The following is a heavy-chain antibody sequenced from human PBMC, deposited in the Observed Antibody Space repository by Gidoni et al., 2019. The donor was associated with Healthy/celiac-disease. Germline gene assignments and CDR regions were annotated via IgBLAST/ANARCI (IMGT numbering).Heavy chain of an antibody. CDR3: ARASKSSSTTYYYYYGMDV. V-gene: IGHV3-7*01. CDR2: IKQDGSEK. Sequence: EVQLVESGGGLVQPGGSLRLSCAASGFTFSSYWMSWVRQAPGKGLEWVANIKQDGSEKYYVDSVKGRFTISRDNAKNSLYLQMNSLRAEDTAVYYCARASKSSSTTYYYYYGMDVWGQGTTVTVSS. J-gene: IGHJ6*02. D-gene: IGHD2-2*01. CDR1: GFTFSSYW.